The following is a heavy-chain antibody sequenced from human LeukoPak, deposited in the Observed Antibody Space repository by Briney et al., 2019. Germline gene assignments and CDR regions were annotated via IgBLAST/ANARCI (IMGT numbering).Heavy chain of an antibody. Sequence: KPGESLKISCKVSGYNFATYWIGWVRQMPGKGLEWMGIIYPGDSATRYSPSFQDQVTISADKSTSTAYLQWSSLKASDTALYYCARRDGTWVYFDYWGQGSLVTVSS. D-gene: IGHD3-16*01. CDR1: GYNFATYW. J-gene: IGHJ4*02. CDR3: ARRDGTWVYFDY. CDR2: IYPGDSAT. V-gene: IGHV5-51*01.